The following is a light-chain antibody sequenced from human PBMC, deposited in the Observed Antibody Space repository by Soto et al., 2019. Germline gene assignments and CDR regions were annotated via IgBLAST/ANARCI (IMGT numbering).Light chain of an antibody. CDR1: QGISSA. CDR3: QQLQTYPFT. CDR2: DAS. J-gene: IGKJ5*01. V-gene: IGKV1-13*02. Sequence: AIQLTQSPSSLSASVGDRVSITCRASQGISSALAWYQHKPGKAPKILIYDASSLQSGVPSRFSGSESGTECTLTISSLQPEDFATYYCQQLQTYPFTFGHGTRLEIK.